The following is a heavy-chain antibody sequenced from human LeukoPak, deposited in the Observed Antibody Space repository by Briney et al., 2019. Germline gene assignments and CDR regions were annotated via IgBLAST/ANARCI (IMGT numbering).Heavy chain of an antibody. CDR3: ARPLTTKYAFDI. D-gene: IGHD1-26*01. CDR1: GFTFSSYW. CDR2: INSDGSST. J-gene: IGHJ3*02. V-gene: IGHV3-74*01. Sequence: GGSLRLSCAASGFTFSSYWMHWVRQAPGKGLVWVSRINSDGSSTSYADSVKGRFTISRDNAKNSLYLQMNSLRAEDSAVYYCARPLTTKYAFDIWGQGTMVTVSS.